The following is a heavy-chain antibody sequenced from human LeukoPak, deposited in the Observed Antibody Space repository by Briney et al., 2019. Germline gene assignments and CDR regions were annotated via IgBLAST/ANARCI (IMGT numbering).Heavy chain of an antibody. D-gene: IGHD1-14*01. J-gene: IGHJ4*02. CDR2: ISGSGGSK. CDR1: GFTFSSYA. CDR3: AKDQRLSSRVATTCH. Sequence: PVGSLRLSCAASGFTFSSYAMSWGRQAPGKGLEWVSAISGSGGSKYYADSVKGRFTISRDNSKSTLFLQMNSLRAEDTAVYYCAKDQRLSSRVATTCHWGQGTLVTVSS. V-gene: IGHV3-23*01.